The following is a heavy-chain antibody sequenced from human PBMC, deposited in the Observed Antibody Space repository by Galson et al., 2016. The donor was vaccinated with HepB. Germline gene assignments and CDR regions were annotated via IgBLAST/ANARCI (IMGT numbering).Heavy chain of an antibody. CDR3: AREGEYCGGDCYSGYFQY. CDR2: ISDDGRKK. Sequence: SLRLSCAASGFTFSSYAMHWVRQAPGEGLEWVALISDDGRKKYYADSVKGRFTISRDNSKNTLYVQMNSLRAEDTAVYYCAREGEYCGGDCYSGYFQYWGQGTLVTVSS. D-gene: IGHD2-21*01. J-gene: IGHJ1*01. CDR1: GFTFSSYA. V-gene: IGHV3-30*04.